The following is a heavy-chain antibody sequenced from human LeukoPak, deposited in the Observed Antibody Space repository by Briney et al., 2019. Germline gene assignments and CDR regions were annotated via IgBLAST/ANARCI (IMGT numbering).Heavy chain of an antibody. CDR1: GFPFSTYG. CDR3: CNTVVTTQFEY. J-gene: IGHJ4*02. D-gene: IGHD4-23*01. Sequence: GGSLRLSCAASGFPFSTYGIHWVRQAPGKGLEWVAFIRSDGSDKYYADSVRGRFTISRDNSKNTLYLQMNSLRGEDTAVDYSCNTVVTTQFEYWGQGTLVTVSS. CDR2: IRSDGSDK. V-gene: IGHV3-30*02.